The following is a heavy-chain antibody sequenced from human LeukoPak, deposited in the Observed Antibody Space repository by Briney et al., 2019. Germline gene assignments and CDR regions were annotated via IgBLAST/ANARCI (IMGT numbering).Heavy chain of an antibody. CDR3: ARWRGSTSERSDY. J-gene: IGHJ4*02. V-gene: IGHV3-7*01. Sequence: GGSLRLSCTASGFIFSDYWMTWVLQAAGKGVEWVANIKQDGSAKYHVDSVKGRFTISRDNAKNSLYLQMDSLRVEDTATYYCARWRGSTSERSDYWGQGTLVTVSS. CDR1: GFIFSDYW. D-gene: IGHD2-2*01. CDR2: IKQDGSAK.